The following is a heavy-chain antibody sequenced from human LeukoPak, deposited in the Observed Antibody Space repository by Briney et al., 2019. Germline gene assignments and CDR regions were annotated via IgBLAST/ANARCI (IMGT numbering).Heavy chain of an antibody. D-gene: IGHD2-2*01. CDR3: AKDRYCSSTSCPIDC. CDR2: IRYDGSNK. J-gene: IGHJ4*02. V-gene: IGHV3-30*02. CDR1: GFTFSSYG. Sequence: GGSLRLSCAASGFTFSSYGMHWVRQAPGKGLEWVAFIRYDGSNKYYADSVKGRFTISRDNSKNTLYLQMNSLRAEDTAVYYCAKDRYCSSTSCPIDCWGQGTLVTVSS.